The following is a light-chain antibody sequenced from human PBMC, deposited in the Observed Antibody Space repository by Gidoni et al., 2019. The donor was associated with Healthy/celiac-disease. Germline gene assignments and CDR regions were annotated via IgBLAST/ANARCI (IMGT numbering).Light chain of an antibody. CDR2: SNN. V-gene: IGLV1-44*01. Sequence: QSVLTQPPSASGTPGQRVTIPCSGSSSNIGSNNVNWYQQLPGTAPKLLIYSNNQRPSGVPDRFSGSKSGTSASLAISGLQSEDEADYYCAAWDDSLNGPVVFGGGTKLTVL. CDR3: AAWDDSLNGPVV. J-gene: IGLJ2*01. CDR1: SSNIGSNN.